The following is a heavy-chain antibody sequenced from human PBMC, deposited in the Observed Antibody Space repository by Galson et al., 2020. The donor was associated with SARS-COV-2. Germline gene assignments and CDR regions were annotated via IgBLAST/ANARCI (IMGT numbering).Heavy chain of an antibody. Sequence: ASVKVSCKASGYTFTSYYMHWVRQAPGQGLEWMGIINPSGGSTSYAQKFQGRVTMTRDTSTSTVYMELSSLRSEDTVVYYCARDPTSTTVTTSAYYYYYMDVWGKGTTVTVSS. CDR2: INPSGGST. CDR1: GYTFTSYY. J-gene: IGHJ6*03. D-gene: IGHD4-17*01. CDR3: ARDPTSTTVTTSAYYYYYMDV. V-gene: IGHV1-46*01.